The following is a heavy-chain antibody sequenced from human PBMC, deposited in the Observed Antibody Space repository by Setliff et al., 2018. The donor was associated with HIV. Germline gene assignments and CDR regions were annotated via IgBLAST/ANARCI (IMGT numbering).Heavy chain of an antibody. D-gene: IGHD1-26*01. Sequence: PGGSLRLSCTTSGFIFGDYAMSWVRQAPGKGLEWVGFIRSRAYSGTTEYAASVKGRFVISRDDSKSIAYLQLNSLKTEDTAVYYCTRMPNESGSYDAFDVWGQGTMVTVSS. CDR1: GFIFGDYA. CDR2: IRSRAYSGTT. V-gene: IGHV3-49*04. CDR3: TRMPNESGSYDAFDV. J-gene: IGHJ3*01.